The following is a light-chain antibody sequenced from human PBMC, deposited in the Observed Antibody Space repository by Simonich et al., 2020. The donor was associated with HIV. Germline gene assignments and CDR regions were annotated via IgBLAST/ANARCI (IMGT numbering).Light chain of an antibody. CDR2: VFT. CDR3: SSYTSSSTWV. Sequence: QSALTQPASVSGSPGQSIPISCTGTSSDIGDYNFVSWYQQHPGKAPKLIIYVFTNRPSGVSNRFSCSKSGNTASLTISGLQAEDEADYYCSSYTSSSTWVFGGGTKLTVL. J-gene: IGLJ3*02. CDR1: SSDIGDYNF. V-gene: IGLV2-14*03.